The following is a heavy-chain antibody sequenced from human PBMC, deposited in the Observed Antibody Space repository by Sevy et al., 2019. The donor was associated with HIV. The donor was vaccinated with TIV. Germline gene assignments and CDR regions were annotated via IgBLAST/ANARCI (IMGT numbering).Heavy chain of an antibody. Sequence: GGSLRLSCAASGFTFSSYDMSWVRQAPGKGLEWVSGIRGSGGGTYYADSVKGRFSISRDDSKNMLFVQMNSLRAEDTAVYYCAKTIFGVAHVFDIWGQGTMVTVSS. V-gene: IGHV3-23*01. CDR1: GFTFSSYD. CDR3: AKTIFGVAHVFDI. CDR2: IRGSGGGT. J-gene: IGHJ3*02. D-gene: IGHD3-3*01.